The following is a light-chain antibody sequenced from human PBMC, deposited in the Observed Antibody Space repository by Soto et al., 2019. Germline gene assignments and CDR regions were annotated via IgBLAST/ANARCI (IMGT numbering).Light chain of an antibody. CDR1: QSVFSS. CDR3: QQYNSWPPIT. Sequence: MTQSPPTLSVSPLERATLSCSASQSVFSSLAWYQQRPGQAPRLLIYDASNRATGIPDRFSGSGSGTEFTLTISSLQSEDFALYYCQQYNSWPPITFGQGTRLEIK. J-gene: IGKJ5*01. CDR2: DAS. V-gene: IGKV3D-15*01.